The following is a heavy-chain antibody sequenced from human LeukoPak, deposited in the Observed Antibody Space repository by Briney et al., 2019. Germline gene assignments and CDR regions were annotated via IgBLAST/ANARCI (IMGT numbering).Heavy chain of an antibody. D-gene: IGHD3-10*01. CDR2: INHSGST. J-gene: IGHJ4*02. CDR1: GFTVSSTQ. CDR3: ARGLGSGSYYHY. Sequence: GSLRLSCAASGFTVSSTQMSWVRQAPGKGLERIGEINHSGSTNYNPSLKSRVTISVDTSKNQFSLKLSSVTAADTAVYYCARGLGSGSYYHYWGQGTLVTVSS. V-gene: IGHV4-34*01.